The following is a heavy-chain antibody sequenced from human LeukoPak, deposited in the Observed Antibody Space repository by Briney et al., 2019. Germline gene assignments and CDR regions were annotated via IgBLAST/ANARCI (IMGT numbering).Heavy chain of an antibody. J-gene: IGHJ6*04. CDR2: ISYDGSNK. CDR3: ERDPSDTVRGPYLYYNGMAV. Sequence: PGGSLRLSCAASGFTFSSYAMHWVRQAPGKGLEWVAVISYDGSNKYYADSVKGRFTISRDNSKNTLYLQMNSLRAEDTAVYYCERDPSDTVRGPYLYYNGMAVGDKGTTPPVST. D-gene: IGHD5-18*01. V-gene: IGHV3-30-3*01. CDR1: GFTFSSYA.